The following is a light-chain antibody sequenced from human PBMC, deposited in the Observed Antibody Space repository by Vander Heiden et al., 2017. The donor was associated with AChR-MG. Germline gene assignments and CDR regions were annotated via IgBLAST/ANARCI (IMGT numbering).Light chain of an antibody. J-gene: IGLJ3*02. CDR2: YVS. CDR3: SSYTSSSTWV. V-gene: IGLV2-14*01. Sequence: QSALTQPALVSGSAGQSIPISCTGTSSVAGGYNYGSWHQQYPGKAPNLMIYYVSRRPSGVSNRFSGSKSGNTASLTISGLQAEDEADYYCSSYTSSSTWVFGGGTKLTVL. CDR1: SSVAGGYNY.